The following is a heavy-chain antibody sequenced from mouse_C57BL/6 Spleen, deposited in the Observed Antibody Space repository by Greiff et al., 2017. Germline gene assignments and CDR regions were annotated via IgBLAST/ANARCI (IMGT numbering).Heavy chain of an antibody. V-gene: IGHV1-85*01. D-gene: IGHD1-1*01. J-gene: IGHJ4*01. CDR1: GYTFTSYD. CDR3: ASSSTVVAIYAMDY. Sequence: VQLQQSGPELVKPGASVKLSCKASGYTFTSYDINWVKPRPGQGLEWIGWIYPRDGSTKYNEKVKGRATWTVDTSSSTAYMELHILTSEDSAFYVCASSSTVVAIYAMDYWGQGTSVTVSS. CDR2: IYPRDGST.